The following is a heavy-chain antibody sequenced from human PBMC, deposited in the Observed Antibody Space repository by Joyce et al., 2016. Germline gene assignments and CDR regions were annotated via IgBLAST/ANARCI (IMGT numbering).Heavy chain of an antibody. CDR3: ARGGTANWSKDDPFDA. D-gene: IGHD1-1*01. J-gene: IGHJ3*01. CDR1: GFNFNSYA. CDR2: ISSDGISE. V-gene: IGHV3-30-3*01. Sequence: QVQLVESGGGVVQPGRSLRLSCAASGFNFNSYAIYWVRQAPGKGLEWGSLISSDGISEYYADSVKGRFTLSRDNSRNMAHLQMNGLKLDDTAMYYCARGGTANWSKDDPFDAWGQGTVVTVSS.